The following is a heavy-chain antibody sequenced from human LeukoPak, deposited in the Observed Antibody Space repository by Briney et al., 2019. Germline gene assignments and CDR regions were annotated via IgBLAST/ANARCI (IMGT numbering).Heavy chain of an antibody. CDR2: FDPEDGET. V-gene: IGHV1-24*01. D-gene: IGHD3-3*01. CDR1: GYTLTELS. Sequence: ASVKVSCKVSGYTLTELSMHWVRQAPGKGLEWMGGFDPEDGETIYAQKLQGRVTMTTDTSTSTAYMELRSLRSDDTAVYYCARSRSVTIRFLEWLSPSDAFDIWGQGTMVTVSS. J-gene: IGHJ3*02. CDR3: ARSRSVTIRFLEWLSPSDAFDI.